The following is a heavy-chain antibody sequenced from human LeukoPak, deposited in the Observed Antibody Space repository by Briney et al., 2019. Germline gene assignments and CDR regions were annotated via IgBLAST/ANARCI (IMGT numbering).Heavy chain of an antibody. V-gene: IGHV6-1*01. CDR1: GDSVSSRSAA. CDR3: AREDYSGNSGTYFDY. Sequence: SQTLSLTCAISGDSVSSRSAAWNWIRQSPSRGLEWLGRTYYRSKWYNDYAVSVRSRITVNPDTSKNQFSLQLNSVTPEDTAVHYCAREDYSGNSGTYFDYWGQGTLVTVSS. J-gene: IGHJ4*02. CDR2: TYYRSKWYN. D-gene: IGHD4-23*01.